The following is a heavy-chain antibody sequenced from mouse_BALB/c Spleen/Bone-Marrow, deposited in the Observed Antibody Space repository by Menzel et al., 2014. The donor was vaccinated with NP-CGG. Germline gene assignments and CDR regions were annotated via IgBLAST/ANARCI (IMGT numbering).Heavy chain of an antibody. D-gene: IGHD2-4*01. Sequence: VQLQESGPELVKPGASVKMSCKASGYTFTDYVISWVKQRTGQGLEWIGEIYPGSGSTYYNEKFKGEATLTADKSSNTAHMQLSSLTSEDSAVYFCARCGGLRDFDYWGQGTTLTVSS. CDR1: GYTFTDYV. V-gene: IGHV1-77*01. J-gene: IGHJ2*01. CDR3: ARCGGLRDFDY. CDR2: IYPGSGST.